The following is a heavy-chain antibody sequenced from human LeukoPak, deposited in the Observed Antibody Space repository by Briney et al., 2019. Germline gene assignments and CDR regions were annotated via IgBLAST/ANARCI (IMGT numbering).Heavy chain of an antibody. CDR2: IYYSGGT. D-gene: IGHD3-10*01. V-gene: IGHV4-59*12. CDR3: ARDYSSGLRRSGLLDY. J-gene: IGHJ4*02. CDR1: GDSINGYF. Sequence: SETLSLTCTVSGDSINGYFWSWIRQPPGKGLEWIGYIYYSGGTNYNPSLKSRVTMSVDTSKNQFSLKLSSVTAADTAVYYCARDYSSGLRRSGLLDYWGQGTLVTVSS.